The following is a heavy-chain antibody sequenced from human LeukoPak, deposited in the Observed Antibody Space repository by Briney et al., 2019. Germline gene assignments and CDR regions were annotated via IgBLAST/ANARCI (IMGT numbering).Heavy chain of an antibody. CDR1: GGTSSSYA. D-gene: IGHD6-19*01. Sequence: SLKVSCKASGGTSSSYAISWVRQAPGQGLEWMGRIILILGIANYAKKFQGRVTITADKSTSTAFMELSSLRSEDTAVYYCARARCSGWYGGAFDIWGQGTMVTVSS. J-gene: IGHJ3*02. CDR3: ARARCSGWYGGAFDI. CDR2: IILILGIA. V-gene: IGHV1-69*04.